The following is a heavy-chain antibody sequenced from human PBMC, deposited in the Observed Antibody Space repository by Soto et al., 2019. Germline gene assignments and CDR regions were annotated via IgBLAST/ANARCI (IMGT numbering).Heavy chain of an antibody. J-gene: IGHJ6*02. CDR2: FDPEDGET. Sequence: ASVKVSCKVSGYTLTELSMHWVRQAPGKGLEWMGGFDPEDGETIYAQKFQGRVTMTEDTSTDTAYMELSSLRSEDTAVYYCATPPGGSGSYYLMGYYGMDVWGQGTTVTVSS. CDR3: ATPPGGSGSYYLMGYYGMDV. V-gene: IGHV1-24*01. D-gene: IGHD3-10*01. CDR1: GYTLTELS.